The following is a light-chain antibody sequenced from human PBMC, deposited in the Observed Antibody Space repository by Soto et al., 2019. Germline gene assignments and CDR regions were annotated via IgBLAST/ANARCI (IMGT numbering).Light chain of an antibody. CDR1: QSVSSSY. V-gene: IGKV3-20*01. Sequence: EIGLTQSPGTLTLSPGERATLSCRASQSVSSSYLAWYQQKPGQAPRLLIYGASSRATGIPDRFSGSGSGTDFTLTISRLEPEDFAVYYCQQYVSSGTFGQGTKVDIK. CDR2: GAS. J-gene: IGKJ1*01. CDR3: QQYVSSGT.